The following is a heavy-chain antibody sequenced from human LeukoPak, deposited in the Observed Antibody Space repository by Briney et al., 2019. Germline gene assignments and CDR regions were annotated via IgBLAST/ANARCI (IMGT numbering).Heavy chain of an antibody. CDR1: GGPFSAYY. CDR2: INHSGST. CDR3: ARPMFRGLIIRGFDY. Sequence: SETLSLTCAVYGGPFSAYYWTWIRQPPGKGLEWIGEINHSGSTNYSPPLKSRVTISVDTSKNQFSLKLSSLTAADTAVYYCARPMFRGLIIRGFDYWGPGTLVTVSS. D-gene: IGHD3-10*01. V-gene: IGHV4-34*01. J-gene: IGHJ4*02.